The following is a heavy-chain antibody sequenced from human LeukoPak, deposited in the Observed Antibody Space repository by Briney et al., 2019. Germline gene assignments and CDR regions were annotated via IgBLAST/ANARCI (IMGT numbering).Heavy chain of an antibody. CDR3: ARDEPTLAGAGSDFDY. Sequence: GGSLKLSCAASGFTFSSYGMHWVRQAPGKGLEWVAVISYDGSNKYYADSVKGRFTISRDNAKNSLYLQMNSLRAEDTAVYYCARDEPTLAGAGSDFDYWGQGTLVTVSS. D-gene: IGHD6-13*01. V-gene: IGHV3-30*03. CDR2: ISYDGSNK. CDR1: GFTFSSYG. J-gene: IGHJ4*02.